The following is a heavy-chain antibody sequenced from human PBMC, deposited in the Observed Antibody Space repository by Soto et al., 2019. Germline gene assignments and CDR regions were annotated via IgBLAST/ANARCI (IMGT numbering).Heavy chain of an antibody. Sequence: PSETLSLTCTVSGGSISSDSYYWSWIRQPPGKGLEWIGEVSHSGSTNYNPSLKSRVTISVDTSKNQFSLKVSSVTAADTAVYYCARSNPSRPDYWGQGTLVT. CDR3: ARSNPSRPDY. CDR1: GGSISSDSYY. CDR2: VSHSGST. V-gene: IGHV4-39*07. J-gene: IGHJ4*02. D-gene: IGHD6-6*01.